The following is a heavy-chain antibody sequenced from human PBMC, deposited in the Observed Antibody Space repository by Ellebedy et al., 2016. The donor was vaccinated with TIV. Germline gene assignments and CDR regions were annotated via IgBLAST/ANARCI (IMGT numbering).Heavy chain of an antibody. CDR2: ISYDGSNK. V-gene: IGHV3-30*04. D-gene: IGHD3-10*01. CDR1: GFTFRSYA. CDR3: AREGRGVGFDY. J-gene: IGHJ4*02. Sequence: LSLTCAASGFTFRSYAMHWVRQAPGKGLEWVAVISYDGSNKYYADSVKGRFTISRDNSKNTLYLQMNSLRAEDTAVYYCAREGRGVGFDYWGQGTLVTVSS.